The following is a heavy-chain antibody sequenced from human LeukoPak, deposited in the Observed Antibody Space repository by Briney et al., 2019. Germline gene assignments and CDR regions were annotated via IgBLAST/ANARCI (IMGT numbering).Heavy chain of an antibody. V-gene: IGHV3-23*01. CDR1: GITFGSYA. Sequence: GGSLRLSCAASGITFGSYAMSWVRQAPGKGLEWVSGLSGSATVTYYADSVKGRFTIARDNSKNTLYLQMNSLRAEDTAVYYCAKDQGNYVPYYYYGMDVWGQGTTVTVSS. J-gene: IGHJ6*02. CDR2: LSGSATVT. CDR3: AKDQGNYVPYYYYGMDV. D-gene: IGHD4-11*01.